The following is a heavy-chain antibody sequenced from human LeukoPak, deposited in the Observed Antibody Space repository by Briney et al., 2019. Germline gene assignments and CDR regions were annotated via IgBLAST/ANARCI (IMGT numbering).Heavy chain of an antibody. J-gene: IGHJ4*02. D-gene: IGHD5-12*01. CDR2: IFYSGST. Sequence: SETLSLTCTVSGGSIRSSSYHWGWIRQPPGKGLEWIGSIFYSGSTYYNPSLESRVTISVDTSKNQFSLKLSSVTAADTAVYYCARVATTYFDYWGQRTLVTVSS. CDR1: GGSIRSSSYH. CDR3: ARVATTYFDY. V-gene: IGHV4-39*01.